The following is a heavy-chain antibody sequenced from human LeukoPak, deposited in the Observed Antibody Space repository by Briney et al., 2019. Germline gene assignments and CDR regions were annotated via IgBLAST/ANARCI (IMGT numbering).Heavy chain of an antibody. V-gene: IGHV3-21*04. D-gene: IGHD2-15*01. CDR1: GFTFSYHW. CDR2: ISNSSPNI. CDR3: ARDRAAWYFDL. J-gene: IGHJ2*01. Sequence: GGSLRLSCAASGFTFSYHWMAWVRQAPGKGLEWVSSISNSSPNIYYADSVKGRFTISRDNSKNTLYLQMNSLRAEDTAVYYCARDRAAWYFDLWGRGTLVTVSS.